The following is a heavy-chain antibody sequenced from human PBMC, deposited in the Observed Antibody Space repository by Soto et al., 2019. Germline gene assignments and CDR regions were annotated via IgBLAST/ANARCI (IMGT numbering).Heavy chain of an antibody. Sequence: GSLRLSCEASGFRFNSYSMNWVRQAPQKGLEWVSLIDARSNYIYYADSVKGRFTISRDNARNSLYLQMDSLRVEDTAVYYCVRENEMAGATSAFEYWGQGTPVTVSS. CDR3: VRENEMAGATSAFEY. D-gene: IGHD1-26*01. V-gene: IGHV3-21*06. CDR2: IDARSNYI. J-gene: IGHJ4*02. CDR1: GFRFNSYS.